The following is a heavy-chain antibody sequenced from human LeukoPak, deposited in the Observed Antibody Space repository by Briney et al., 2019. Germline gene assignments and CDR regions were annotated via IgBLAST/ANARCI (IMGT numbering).Heavy chain of an antibody. CDR1: GGSFSGYY. D-gene: IGHD3-22*01. V-gene: IGHV4-34*01. Sequence: SETLSLTCAVYGGSFSGYYWSWIRQPPGKGLEWIGEINHSGSTNYNPSLKSRVTISVDTSKNQFSLKLSSVTAADTAVYYCARGRFDYYDTSGYYRPREYYYYYYYMDVWGKGTTVTISS. CDR3: ARGRFDYYDTSGYYRPREYYYYYYYMDV. J-gene: IGHJ6*03. CDR2: INHSGST.